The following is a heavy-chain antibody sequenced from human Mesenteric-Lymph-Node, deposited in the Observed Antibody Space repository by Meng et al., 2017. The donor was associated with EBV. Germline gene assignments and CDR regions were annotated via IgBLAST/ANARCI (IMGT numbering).Heavy chain of an antibody. CDR3: ARDRRWLQERRYYFDY. D-gene: IGHD5-24*01. J-gene: IGHJ4*02. Sequence: VQSGVEGKNHGASVKVSCKSYIYNFPSYYLNWVRQAPGKGPEWMGIINPSGAYTMYAQKFQGRLTMTRDTSTSTVYMELSSLRFEDTAVYYCARDRRWLQERRYYFDYWGQGTLVTVSS. V-gene: IGHV1-46*01. CDR1: IYNFPSYY. CDR2: INPSGAYT.